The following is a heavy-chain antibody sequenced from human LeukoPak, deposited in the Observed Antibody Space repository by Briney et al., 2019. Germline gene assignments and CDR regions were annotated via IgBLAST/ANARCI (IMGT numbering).Heavy chain of an antibody. Sequence: GASVKVSRKASGYTFTGYYMHWVRQAPGQGLEWMGRINPNSGGTNYAQKFQGRVTMTRDTSISTAYMELSRLRSDDTAVYYCARAKISSLLWFGGVLFDYWGQGTLVTVSS. CDR1: GYTFTGYY. CDR2: INPNSGGT. CDR3: ARAKISSLLWFGGVLFDY. J-gene: IGHJ4*02. V-gene: IGHV1-2*06. D-gene: IGHD3-10*01.